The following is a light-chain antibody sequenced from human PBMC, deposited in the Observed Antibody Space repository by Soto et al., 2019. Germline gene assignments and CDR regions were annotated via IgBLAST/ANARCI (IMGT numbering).Light chain of an antibody. V-gene: IGKV3-15*01. J-gene: IGKJ1*01. Sequence: ETALTHSQATLSLSPGEGAALSFSASQSVDTFLAWYQQKPGQAPRLLIYGASTRATGIPARFSGSGSGTEFTLTISSLQSEDFAVYYCQQYNNWPPETFGQGTKVDNK. CDR3: QQYNNWPPET. CDR1: QSVDTF. CDR2: GAS.